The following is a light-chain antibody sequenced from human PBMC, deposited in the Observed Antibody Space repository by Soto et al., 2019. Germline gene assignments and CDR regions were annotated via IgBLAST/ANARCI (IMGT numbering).Light chain of an antibody. Sequence: EIVLTQSPAPLSLSPGERATLSCRASQSISSSLAWYPQKPGQAPRLLIYDASTRATGFPASLRGRGSGTDFTPTIGGLGLEVFAFYSCQQRGEWPRPSGKGTKVDIK. J-gene: IGKJ1*01. CDR3: QQRGEWPRP. V-gene: IGKV3-11*01. CDR2: DAS. CDR1: QSISSS.